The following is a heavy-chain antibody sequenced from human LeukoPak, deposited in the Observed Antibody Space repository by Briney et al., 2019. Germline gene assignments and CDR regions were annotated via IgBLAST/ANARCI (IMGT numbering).Heavy chain of an antibody. J-gene: IGHJ6*02. CDR1: GGSITSSSYY. CDR2: LYYTGST. CDR3: ARDRVVDATFYKYDAMDV. D-gene: IGHD2-15*01. V-gene: IGHV4-39*02. Sequence: SETLSLTCTVSGGSITSSSYYWGWIRQAPGKGLEWIGSLYYTGSTYYNPSLNLKSRVTISVDTSKNQFSLKLSSVTAADTAVYYCARDRVVDATFYKYDAMDVWGLRTTVTVSS.